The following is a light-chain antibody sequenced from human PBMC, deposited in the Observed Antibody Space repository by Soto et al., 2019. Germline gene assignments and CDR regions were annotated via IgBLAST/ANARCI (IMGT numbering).Light chain of an antibody. CDR3: AAWDGSLSVVV. J-gene: IGLJ2*01. Sequence: QSVLTQPPSASGTPGQRVTISCSGSSSNIGSNYVYWYQQLPGPAPKLLIYRNNQRPSGVPDRFSGSKSGTSASLAISGLRSEDEADYYCAAWDGSLSVVVFGRGTKLTVL. CDR1: SSNIGSNY. V-gene: IGLV1-47*01. CDR2: RNN.